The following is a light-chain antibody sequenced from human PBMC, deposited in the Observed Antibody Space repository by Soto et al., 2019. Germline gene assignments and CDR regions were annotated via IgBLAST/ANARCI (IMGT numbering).Light chain of an antibody. CDR1: SSNIGSNY. Sequence: QSVLTPPPSASGTPGQRVTISCSGSSSNIGSNYVFWYQQLPGTAPKVLMYRNSQRPSGVPDRFSGSKSGTSASLAISGLRSEDEADYYCASWDDSLSGFVVFGGGTKLTVL. J-gene: IGLJ2*01. CDR2: RNS. V-gene: IGLV1-47*01. CDR3: ASWDDSLSGFVV.